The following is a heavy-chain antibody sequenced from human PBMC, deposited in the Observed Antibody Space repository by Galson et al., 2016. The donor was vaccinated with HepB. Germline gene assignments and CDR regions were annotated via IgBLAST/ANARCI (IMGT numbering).Heavy chain of an antibody. V-gene: IGHV3-30*04. CDR1: GFTFNSYA. Sequence: LRLSCAASGFTFNSYAMHWVRQAPGKAPEWVAVISYDGRKKYYADSVEGRFTISRDKSKKTLFLEMNSLRPEDTAVYHCAKDRGYYAMDVWGQGTTVTVSS. CDR3: AKDRGYYAMDV. J-gene: IGHJ6*02. D-gene: IGHD3-10*01. CDR2: ISYDGRKK.